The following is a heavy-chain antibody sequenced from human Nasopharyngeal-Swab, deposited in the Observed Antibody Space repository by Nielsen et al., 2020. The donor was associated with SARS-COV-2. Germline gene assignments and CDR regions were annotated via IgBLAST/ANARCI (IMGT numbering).Heavy chain of an antibody. CDR2: INPDSGDT. D-gene: IGHD3-22*01. Sequence: ASVKVSCKASGYTLTGYYMHWVRQAPGQGLEWVGCINPDSGDTRYAQKFQGRVTVTRDTSRSTAYIDLSRLRSDDTAVYYCARDYYDNYDSDFWGQGTLVTVSS. CDR3: ARDYYDNYDSDF. CDR1: GYTLTGYY. J-gene: IGHJ4*02. V-gene: IGHV1-2*02.